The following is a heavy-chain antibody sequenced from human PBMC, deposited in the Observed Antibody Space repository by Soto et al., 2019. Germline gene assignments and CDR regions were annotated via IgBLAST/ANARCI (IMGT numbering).Heavy chain of an antibody. D-gene: IGHD3-22*01. CDR2: INPRGGHT. V-gene: IGHV1-46*01. CDR3: ARALYDTDSLTVGAEGRYYAMDV. CDR1: QYNFTNYC. Sequence: SVKVSCKASQYNFTNYCVHWVRQAPGQGLEWMGIINPRGGHTNYAQRFQGRVSMTRDTSTSTVYMELSSLRSEDTAVYYCARALYDTDSLTVGAEGRYYAMDVWGLGTMVTVS. J-gene: IGHJ6*02.